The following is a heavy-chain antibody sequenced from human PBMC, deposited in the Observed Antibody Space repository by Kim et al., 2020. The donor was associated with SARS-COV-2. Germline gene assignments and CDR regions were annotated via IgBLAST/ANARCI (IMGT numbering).Heavy chain of an antibody. J-gene: IGHJ4*02. Sequence: ASVKVSCKASGYTFTSYGISWVRQAPGQGLEWMGWISAYNGNTNYAQKLQGRVTMTTDTSTSTAYMELRSLRSDDTAVYYCARNLVRGIQLWLLGSGEYYFDYWGQGTLVTVSS. V-gene: IGHV1-18*01. CDR1: GYTFTSYG. D-gene: IGHD5-18*01. CDR3: ARNLVRGIQLWLLGSGEYYFDY. CDR2: ISAYNGNT.